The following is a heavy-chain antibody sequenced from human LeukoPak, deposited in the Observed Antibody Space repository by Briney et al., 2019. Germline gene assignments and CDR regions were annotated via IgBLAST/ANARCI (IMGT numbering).Heavy chain of an antibody. CDR3: AMLLVSAFDI. Sequence: SETLSLTCTVSGGSISSGGYYWSWIRQHPGKGLEWIGYIYYSGSTYYNPSLKNRVTISVDTSKNQFSLKLSSVTAADTAVYYCAMLLVSAFDIWGQGTMVTVSS. CDR1: GGSISSGGYY. J-gene: IGHJ3*02. CDR2: IYYSGST. V-gene: IGHV4-31*03. D-gene: IGHD2-8*02.